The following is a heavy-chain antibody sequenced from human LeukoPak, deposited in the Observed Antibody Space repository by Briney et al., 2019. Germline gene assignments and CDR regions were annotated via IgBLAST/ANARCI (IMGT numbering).Heavy chain of an antibody. D-gene: IGHD6-19*01. CDR2: ISTYTGYS. Sequence: ASVKVSCKASGYTFTSSGISWVRPAPGQGLEWMGWISTYTGYSMYAQNLQGRVTMTADTSTSTAYMELSSLRSDDTAVYYCAKNSSGGYSDYWGQGTLVTVSS. CDR3: AKNSSGGYSDY. CDR1: GYTFTSSG. V-gene: IGHV1-18*01. J-gene: IGHJ4*02.